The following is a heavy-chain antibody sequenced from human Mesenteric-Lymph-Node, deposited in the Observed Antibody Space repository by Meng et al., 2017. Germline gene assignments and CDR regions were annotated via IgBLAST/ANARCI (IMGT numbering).Heavy chain of an antibody. CDR3: ARGYYGGNSDFDY. Sequence: QVQLVESGGGVVQPGRFLRLSCAASGFTFRSYGMHWARQAPGKGLEWVAVIWSDGSNRYYADSVKGRFAISRDISKNTLILQMNSLRAEDTAVYYCARGYYGGNSDFDYWGQGTLVTVSS. V-gene: IGHV3-33*01. CDR1: GFTFRSYG. CDR2: IWSDGSNR. J-gene: IGHJ4*02. D-gene: IGHD4-23*01.